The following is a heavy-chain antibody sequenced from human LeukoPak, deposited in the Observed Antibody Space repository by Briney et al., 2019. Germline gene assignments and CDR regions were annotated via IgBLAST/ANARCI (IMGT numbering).Heavy chain of an antibody. CDR3: ASLSYGDYSL. CDR2: MNPNSGGT. D-gene: IGHD4-17*01. CDR1: GYTFTSYD. J-gene: IGHJ4*02. V-gene: IGHV1-2*02. Sequence: ASVKVSCKASGYTFTSYDINWVRQATGQGLEWMGWMNPNSGGTNYAQKFQGRVTMTRDTSISTAYMELSRLRSDDTAVYYCASLSYGDYSLWGQGTLVTVSS.